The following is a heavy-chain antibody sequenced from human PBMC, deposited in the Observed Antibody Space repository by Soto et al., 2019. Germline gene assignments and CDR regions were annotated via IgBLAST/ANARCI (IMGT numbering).Heavy chain of an antibody. J-gene: IGHJ4*02. Sequence: EVQLLESGGGLVQPGGSLRLSCAASGFTFSSYAMSWVRQAPGKGLEWVSAISGSGGSTYYADSVKGRFTISRDNSKNTLYLQMNSLRAEDTAVYYCAKDRANIVVITFSGDYWGQGTLVTVSS. D-gene: IGHD3-22*01. V-gene: IGHV3-23*01. CDR2: ISGSGGST. CDR1: GFTFSSYA. CDR3: AKDRANIVVITFSGDY.